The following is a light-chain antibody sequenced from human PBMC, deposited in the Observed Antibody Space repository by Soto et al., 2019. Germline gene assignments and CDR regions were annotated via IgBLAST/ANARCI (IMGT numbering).Light chain of an antibody. Sequence: EIVMTQSPVTLSVSPGERATLSCRASQDISRSLAWYQQKPGQGPSLLIYGTSTRAGGVPARFSGGGSGTDFTLTITRLEPEDFAVYYCQQYGSSPPSSTFGQGTRLEIK. CDR2: GTS. CDR1: QDISRS. CDR3: QQYGSSPPSST. V-gene: IGKV3-20*01. J-gene: IGKJ5*01.